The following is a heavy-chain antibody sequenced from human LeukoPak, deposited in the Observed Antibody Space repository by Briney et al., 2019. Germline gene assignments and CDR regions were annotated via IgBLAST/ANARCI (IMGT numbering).Heavy chain of an antibody. Sequence: GASVEVSCKASGCTFTSYGISWVRQAPGQGLEWMGWISAYNGNTNYAQKLQGRVTMTTDTSTSTAYMELRSLRSDDTAVYYCASLGELDSSNYFDYWGQGTLVTVSS. CDR3: ASLGELDSSNYFDY. CDR1: GCTFTSYG. CDR2: ISAYNGNT. J-gene: IGHJ4*02. V-gene: IGHV1-18*01. D-gene: IGHD1-1*01.